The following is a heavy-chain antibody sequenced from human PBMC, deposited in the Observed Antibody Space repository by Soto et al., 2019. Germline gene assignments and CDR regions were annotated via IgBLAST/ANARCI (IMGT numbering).Heavy chain of an antibody. CDR3: ATVHNTSRSFDY. CDR2: TGATGRTT. CDR1: GFNFNIYA. Sequence: GGSLRLSCAASGFNFNIYAMTWVRQAPGKGLEWVSTTGATGRTTYYADSVKGRFTVSRDNSKNTLDLQMSNLRAEGTAVYYCATVHNTSRSFDYWGQGTLVTVSS. J-gene: IGHJ4*02. V-gene: IGHV3-23*01. D-gene: IGHD1-20*01.